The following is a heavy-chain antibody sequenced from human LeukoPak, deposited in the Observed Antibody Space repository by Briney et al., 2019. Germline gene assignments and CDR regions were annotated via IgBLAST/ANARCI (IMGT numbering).Heavy chain of an antibody. Sequence: GGSLRLSCAASGFTFSDYCMSWLRQAPGKGLEWVSYISSSGSTIYYADSVKGRFTISRDNAKNSLYLQMNSLRAEDTAVYYCARCGVRGYSGYDYWGYYYYGMDVWGQGTTVTVSS. D-gene: IGHD5-12*01. J-gene: IGHJ6*02. CDR3: ARCGVRGYSGYDYWGYYYYGMDV. CDR2: ISSSGSTI. V-gene: IGHV3-11*01. CDR1: GFTFSDYC.